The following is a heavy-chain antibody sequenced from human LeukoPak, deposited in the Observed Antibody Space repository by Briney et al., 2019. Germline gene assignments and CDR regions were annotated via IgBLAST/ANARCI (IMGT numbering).Heavy chain of an antibody. CDR1: GFTFSSYG. CDR2: IRYDGSNK. J-gene: IGHJ4*02. V-gene: IGHV3-30*02. Sequence: GGSLRLSCAASGFTFSSYGMHWVRQAPGKGLEWVAFIRYDGSNKYYADSVKGRFTISRDNSKNTLYLQMNSLRAEDTAVYYCAKDHGSMIAPLDHWGQGTLVTVSS. D-gene: IGHD6-13*01. CDR3: AKDHGSMIAPLDH.